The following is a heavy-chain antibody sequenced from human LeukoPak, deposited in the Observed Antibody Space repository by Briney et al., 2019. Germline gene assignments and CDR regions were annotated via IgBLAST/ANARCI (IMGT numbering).Heavy chain of an antibody. CDR2: ISYDGSNK. Sequence: GRSLRLSCAASGFTFSSYAMHWVRQAPGKGLEWVAVISYDGSNKYYADSVKGRFTISRDNSKNTLFLQMSSLRAEDTAVYYCARDILGYCSNTSCYHTSSFDYWGQGTLATVSS. CDR1: GFTFSSYA. V-gene: IGHV3-30-3*01. J-gene: IGHJ4*02. D-gene: IGHD2-2*01. CDR3: ARDILGYCSNTSCYHTSSFDY.